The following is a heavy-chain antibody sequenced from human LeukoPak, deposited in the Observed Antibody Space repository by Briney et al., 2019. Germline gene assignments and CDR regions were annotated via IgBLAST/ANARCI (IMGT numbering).Heavy chain of an antibody. CDR3: AKEGGYLTYYYMDV. CDR1: GFTFSSYW. D-gene: IGHD5-12*01. Sequence: QAGGSLRLSCAASGFTFSSYWMSWVRQAPGKGLEWVANIKQDGSEKYYVDSVKGRFTISRDNAKNSLYLQMNSLRAEDTAVYYCAKEGGYLTYYYMDVWGKGTTVTVSS. J-gene: IGHJ6*03. CDR2: IKQDGSEK. V-gene: IGHV3-7*01.